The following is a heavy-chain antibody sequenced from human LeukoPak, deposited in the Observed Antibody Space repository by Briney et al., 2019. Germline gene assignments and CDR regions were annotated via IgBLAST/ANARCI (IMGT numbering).Heavy chain of an antibody. CDR3: AKDGTLWSGAYYFDY. Sequence: GGSLRLSCVASGFSFSKFAMRWVRQAPGKGLEWVSGISDSGSRTYYADSVKGRFTISRDNSKSTLYLQLSRLRVDDTAVYYCAKDGTLWSGAYYFDYWGQGTLVTVSS. CDR2: ISDSGSRT. J-gene: IGHJ4*02. CDR1: GFSFSKFA. V-gene: IGHV3-23*01. D-gene: IGHD3-10*01.